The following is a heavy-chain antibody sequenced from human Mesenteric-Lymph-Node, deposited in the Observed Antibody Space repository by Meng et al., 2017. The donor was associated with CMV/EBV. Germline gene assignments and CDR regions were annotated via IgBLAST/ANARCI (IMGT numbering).Heavy chain of an antibody. CDR1: GFSLSTSGVG. D-gene: IGHD6-13*01. V-gene: IGHV2-5*01. Sequence: SGPTLVKPTQTLTLTCTFSGFSLSTSGVGVGWIRQPPGKAPEWLALIYWNGDQRYRPSLRRRLTVTKDTSKNQVVLTMTDMDTVDTATYYCAHSNFWGSSWPEGYYYGLDVWGQGTTVTVSS. CDR3: AHSNFWGSSWPEGYYYGLDV. CDR2: IYWNGDQ. J-gene: IGHJ6*02.